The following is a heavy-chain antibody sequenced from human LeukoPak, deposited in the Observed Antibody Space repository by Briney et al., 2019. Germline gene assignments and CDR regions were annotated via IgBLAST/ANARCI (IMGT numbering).Heavy chain of an antibody. J-gene: IGHJ4*02. CDR3: ARESTAVGDYYFDY. CDR1: GFIFSNYW. Sequence: GGSLRLSCAASGFIFSNYWMNWVRQAPGKGLMWVSRMNSDGSSRTYADSVKSRFTTSRDNATNTLYLQMNSLRAEDLAVYYCARESTAVGDYYFDYWGQGILVAVSS. D-gene: IGHD3-16*01. CDR2: MNSDGSSR. V-gene: IGHV3-74*01.